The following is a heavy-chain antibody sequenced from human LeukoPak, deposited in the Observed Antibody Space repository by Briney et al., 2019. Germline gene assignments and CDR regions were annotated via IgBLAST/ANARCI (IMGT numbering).Heavy chain of an antibody. D-gene: IGHD3-16*01. V-gene: IGHV3-73*01. CDR2: IRSKANSYAT. Sequence: GGSLRLSCAASGFSFSGSAMHWVRQASGKGLEWVGRIRSKANSYATAYPASVKGRFTISRDDSKHMTYLQMNSLKTEDTAVYYCTRPGYDGSDYWGQGTLVTVSS. CDR1: GFSFSGSA. CDR3: TRPGYDGSDY. J-gene: IGHJ4*02.